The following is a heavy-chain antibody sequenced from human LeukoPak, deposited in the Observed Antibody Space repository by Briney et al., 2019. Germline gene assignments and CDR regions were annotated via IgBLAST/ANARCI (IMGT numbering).Heavy chain of an antibody. J-gene: IGHJ6*02. V-gene: IGHV3-23*01. CDR1: GFTFSSYA. Sequence: PGGSLRLSCAASGFTFSSYAMSWVRQAPGKGLEWVSAISGSGGSTYYADSVKGRFTISRDNSKNTLYLQMNSLRAEDTAVYYCGRYCSSTSCYSGYYYGMDVWGQGTTVTVSS. CDR3: GRYCSSTSCYSGYYYGMDV. CDR2: ISGSGGST. D-gene: IGHD2-2*01.